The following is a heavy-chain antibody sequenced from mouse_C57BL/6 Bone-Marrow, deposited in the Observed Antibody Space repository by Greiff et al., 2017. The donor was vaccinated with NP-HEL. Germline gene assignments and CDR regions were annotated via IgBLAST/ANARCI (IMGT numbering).Heavy chain of an antibody. CDR3: ASPIPCYYYGSSSLYYAMDY. J-gene: IGHJ4*01. D-gene: IGHD1-1*01. Sequence: QVQLQQSGPGLVQPSQSLSITCTVSGFSLTSYGVHWVRQSPGKGLEWLGVIWSGGSTDYNAAFISRLSISKDNSKGQVFFKMNSLQADDTAIYYCASPIPCYYYGSSSLYYAMDYWGQGTSVTVSS. CDR2: IWSGGST. V-gene: IGHV2-2*01. CDR1: GFSLTSYG.